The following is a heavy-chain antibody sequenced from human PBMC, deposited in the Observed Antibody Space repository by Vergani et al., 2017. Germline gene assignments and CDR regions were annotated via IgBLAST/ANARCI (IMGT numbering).Heavy chain of an antibody. V-gene: IGHV5-51*01. D-gene: IGHD3-22*01. CDR1: GYSFTNYW. CDR3: ARLYGRDSSGSKYFDY. J-gene: IGHJ4*02. Sequence: EVQLVQSGAEVKKPGESLQISCQISGYSFTNYWICWVRQMPGKGLEWMGIIHPADSDTRYSPSFQGQVTISVDKSISTAYLQRSSLRASDSAMYYCARLYGRDSSGSKYFDYWGQGTLVSVSS. CDR2: IHPADSDT.